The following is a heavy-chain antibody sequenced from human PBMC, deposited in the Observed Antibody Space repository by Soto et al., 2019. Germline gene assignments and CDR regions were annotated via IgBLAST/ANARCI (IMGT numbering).Heavy chain of an antibody. CDR2: IEVSSGNA. CDR3: AADVGGYIYGLARH. D-gene: IGHD4-17*01. Sequence: PVEVCCKESGLTLGPCAGHWVRQASKHRPQCIGWIEVSSGNANYDPMLQERVTISRDMSTSTAYMELSSLRPEDTAVYYCAADVGGYIYGLARHWGPGTLVTVSS. V-gene: IGHV1-58*01. J-gene: IGHJ4*02. CDR1: GLTLGPCA.